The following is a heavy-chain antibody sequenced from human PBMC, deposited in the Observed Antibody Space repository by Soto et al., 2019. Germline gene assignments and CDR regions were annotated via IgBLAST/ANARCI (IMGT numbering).Heavy chain of an antibody. CDR1: GPYIGSSSYC. D-gene: IGHD3-22*01. CDR3: VSPERRTSGNSFFGSMDV. Sequence: TLSVTCTFSGPYIGSSSYCWGWVRQPPGKGLQWIGSFCYSGSTYYNPSLERRLTISVDTSKNQFSLNLDSVTAADTAVYYSVSPERRTSGNSFFGSMDVWGQGTTVTVYS. V-gene: IGHV4-39*01. CDR2: FCYSGST. J-gene: IGHJ6*02.